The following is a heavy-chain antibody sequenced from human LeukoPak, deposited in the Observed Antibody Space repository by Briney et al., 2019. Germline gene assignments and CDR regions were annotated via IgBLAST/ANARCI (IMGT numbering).Heavy chain of an antibody. CDR1: GFTFSSYA. J-gene: IGHJ4*02. CDR3: AKEPYSSSHRFDY. CDR2: ISYDGSNK. Sequence: GGSLRLSGAASGFTFSSYAKHWVRQAPGKGLEWVAVISYDGSNKYYADSVKGRFTISRDNSKNMLYLQMNSLRAEDTAVYYCAKEPYSSSHRFDYWGQGTLVTVSS. D-gene: IGHD6-6*01. V-gene: IGHV3-30*04.